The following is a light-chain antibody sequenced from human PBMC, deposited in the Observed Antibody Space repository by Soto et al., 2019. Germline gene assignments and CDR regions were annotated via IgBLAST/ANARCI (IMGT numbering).Light chain of an antibody. CDR1: QSISSY. J-gene: IGKJ1*01. Sequence: DIQMPQSPSSLSASVGDRVTITCRASQSISSYLNWYQQKPGKAPKLLIYAASSLQSGVPSRFSGSGSGTDFTLTISSLQPEEFATYYCQQSYSTPWTFGQGTKVEIK. CDR3: QQSYSTPWT. CDR2: AAS. V-gene: IGKV1-39*01.